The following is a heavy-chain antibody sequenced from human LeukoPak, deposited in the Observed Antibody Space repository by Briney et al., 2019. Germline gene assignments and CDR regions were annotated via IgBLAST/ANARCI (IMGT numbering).Heavy chain of an antibody. CDR1: GFTFSSYW. J-gene: IGHJ5*02. D-gene: IGHD2-2*01. Sequence: PGGSLRLSCAASGFTFSSYWMSWVRQAPGKGLEWVANIKQDGSEKYYVDSVKGRFTTSRDNAKNSLYLQMNSLRAEDTAVYHCARHPRSTSFNWFDPWGQGTLVTVSS. V-gene: IGHV3-7*03. CDR2: IKQDGSEK. CDR3: ARHPRSTSFNWFDP.